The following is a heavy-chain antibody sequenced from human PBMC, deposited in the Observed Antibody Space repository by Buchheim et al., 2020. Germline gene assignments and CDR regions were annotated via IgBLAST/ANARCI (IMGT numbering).Heavy chain of an antibody. CDR3: AMNFGSGTFLLYYFDY. D-gene: IGHD3-10*01. Sequence: EVQLLESGGDLVQPGGSLRLSCAASGFTFSTYAMNWVRQAPGKGLEWVSTIVGSGGITYYAASVKGRFTISRDNSKNTLYLQMNNLRAEDTAVYYCAMNFGSGTFLLYYFDYWGQGTL. CDR1: GFTFSTYA. V-gene: IGHV3-23*01. CDR2: IVGSGGIT. J-gene: IGHJ4*02.